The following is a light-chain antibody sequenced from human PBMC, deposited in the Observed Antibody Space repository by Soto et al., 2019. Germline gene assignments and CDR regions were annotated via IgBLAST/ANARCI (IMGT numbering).Light chain of an antibody. V-gene: IGLV2-14*01. Sequence: QSVLTQPASVSGSPGQSITISCAGSSRDVGAYGHVSWYQHHPGKAPKFILYEVDHRPSGASDRFSGSQSGDTASLTISGLQAGDEAEYYCCSDTTRGTDVLGSGNKVTVL. CDR1: SRDVGAYGH. J-gene: IGLJ1*01. CDR3: CSDTTRGTDV. CDR2: EVD.